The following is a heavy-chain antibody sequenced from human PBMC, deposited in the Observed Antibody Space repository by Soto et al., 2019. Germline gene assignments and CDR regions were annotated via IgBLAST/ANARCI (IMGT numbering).Heavy chain of an antibody. CDR2: IYYSGST. Sequence: SETLSLTCTVSGGSISSGDYYWSWVRQPPGKGLEWIGYIYYSGSTYYNPSLKSRVTISVDTSKNQFSLKLSSVTAADTAVYYCARGAFGVTTISYYYYGMDVWGQGTTVTVSS. J-gene: IGHJ6*02. V-gene: IGHV4-30-4*01. D-gene: IGHD4-17*01. CDR3: ARGAFGVTTISYYYYGMDV. CDR1: GGSISSGDYY.